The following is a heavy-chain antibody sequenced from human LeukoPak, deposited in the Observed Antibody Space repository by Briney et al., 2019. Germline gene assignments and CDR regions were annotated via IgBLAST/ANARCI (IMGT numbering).Heavy chain of an antibody. CDR1: GGTFSSYA. Sequence: SVKVSCKASGGTFSSYAINWVRQAPGQGLEWMGRIIPILGIANYAQKFQGRVTITADKSTSTAYMELSSLRSEDTAVYYCARDLSGSYQSNDYWGQGTLVTVSS. CDR3: ARDLSGSYQSNDY. D-gene: IGHD1-26*01. J-gene: IGHJ4*02. V-gene: IGHV1-69*04. CDR2: IIPILGIA.